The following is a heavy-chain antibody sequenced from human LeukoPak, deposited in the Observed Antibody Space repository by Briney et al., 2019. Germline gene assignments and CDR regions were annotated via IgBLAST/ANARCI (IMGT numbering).Heavy chain of an antibody. CDR2: IYYSGST. J-gene: IGHJ4*02. CDR1: GGSISSSNYY. Sequence: PSETLSLTCTVSGGSISSSNYYWGWIRQPPGKGLEWIGSIYYSGSTYYNPSLKSRVTISVDTSKNQFSLKLSSVTAADTAVYYCARGGSDYDYVWGSLIPFDYWGQGTLVTVSS. D-gene: IGHD3-16*01. V-gene: IGHV4-39*01. CDR3: ARGGSDYDYVWGSLIPFDY.